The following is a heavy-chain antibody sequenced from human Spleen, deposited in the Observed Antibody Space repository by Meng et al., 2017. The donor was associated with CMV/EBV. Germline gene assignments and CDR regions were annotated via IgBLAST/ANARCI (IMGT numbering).Heavy chain of an antibody. J-gene: IGHJ4*02. CDR3: ARESSGWYGADS. Sequence: QTXSLTXXXSGGSVSXSGYYWGWIRXPPGKXXXXIGTIYYTXXXXXNPXXKSRXXISXDXSTXQFFLRLSSVTXADTAPYYCARESSGWYGADSWGQGTLVTVSS. D-gene: IGHD6-19*01. CDR2: IYYTXXX. CDR1: GGSVSXSGYY. V-gene: IGHV4-39*07.